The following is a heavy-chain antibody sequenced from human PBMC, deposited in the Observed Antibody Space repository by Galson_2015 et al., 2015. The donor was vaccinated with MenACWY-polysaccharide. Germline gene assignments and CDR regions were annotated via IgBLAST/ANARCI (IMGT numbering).Heavy chain of an antibody. Sequence: SLRLSCAASGFTFSSYWMSWVRQAPGKGLEWVANIKQDGSEKYYVDSVKGRFTISRDNAKNSLYLQMNSLRAEDTAVYYCARDRPGAAAGTKPRKYYYYYGMDVWGQGTTVTVSS. CDR1: GFTFSSYW. J-gene: IGHJ6*02. D-gene: IGHD6-13*01. CDR3: ARDRPGAAAGTKPRKYYYYYGMDV. V-gene: IGHV3-7*01. CDR2: IKQDGSEK.